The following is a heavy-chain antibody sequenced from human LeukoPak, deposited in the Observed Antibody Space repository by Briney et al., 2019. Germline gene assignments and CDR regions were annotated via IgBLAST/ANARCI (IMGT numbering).Heavy chain of an antibody. D-gene: IGHD6-6*01. Sequence: GGSLRLSCAASGFTFSSYGMHWVRQAPGKGLEWVAVIWYDGSNKYYADSVKGRFTISRDNSKNTMYLQMNSLRAEDTAVYYCARVVAARPFDHWGQGTLVTVSS. CDR3: ARVVAARPFDH. CDR1: GFTFSSYG. CDR2: IWYDGSNK. V-gene: IGHV3-33*01. J-gene: IGHJ4*02.